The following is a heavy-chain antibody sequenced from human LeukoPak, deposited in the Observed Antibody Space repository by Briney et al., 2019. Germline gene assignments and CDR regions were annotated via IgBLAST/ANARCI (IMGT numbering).Heavy chain of an antibody. D-gene: IGHD2-15*01. J-gene: IGHJ6*03. V-gene: IGHV1-2*02. CDR1: GYTFTGYY. Sequence: GASVTVSFTASGYTFTGYYMHWVRQAPGQGLEWMGWINPNSGGTNYAQKFQGRVTMTRDTSISTAYMELSRLRSDDTAVYYCASVYCSGGSCLPMDVWGKGTTVTVSS. CDR3: ASVYCSGGSCLPMDV. CDR2: INPNSGGT.